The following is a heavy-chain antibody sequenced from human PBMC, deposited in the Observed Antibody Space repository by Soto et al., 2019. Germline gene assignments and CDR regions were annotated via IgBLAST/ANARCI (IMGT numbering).Heavy chain of an antibody. CDR3: AKDIISSSSSLFDY. CDR1: GFTFSSYA. J-gene: IGHJ4*02. D-gene: IGHD6-6*01. V-gene: IGHV3-23*01. Sequence: EVQLLESGGGLVQPGGSLRLSCAASGFTFSSYAMSWVRNAPGKGLEWVSAISGSGGSTYYADTVKGRFTISRDNSKNTLYLQMNSLRAEDTAVYYCAKDIISSSSSLFDYWGQGTLVTVSS. CDR2: ISGSGGST.